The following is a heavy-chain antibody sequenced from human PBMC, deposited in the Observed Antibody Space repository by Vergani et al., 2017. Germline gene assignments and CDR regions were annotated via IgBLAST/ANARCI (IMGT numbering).Heavy chain of an antibody. CDR1: GFTFDDYT. V-gene: IGHV3-43*01. Sequence: EVQLVESGGVVVQPGGSLRLSCAASGFTFDDYTMHWVRQAPGKGLEWVSLISWDGGSTYYADSVKGRFTISRDNSKNSLYLQMNSLRTEDTALYYCAKDISSCPEYYYDCYGMDVWGQRTTVTVSS. D-gene: IGHD2-15*01. J-gene: IGHJ6*02. CDR2: ISWDGGST. CDR3: AKDISSCPEYYYDCYGMDV.